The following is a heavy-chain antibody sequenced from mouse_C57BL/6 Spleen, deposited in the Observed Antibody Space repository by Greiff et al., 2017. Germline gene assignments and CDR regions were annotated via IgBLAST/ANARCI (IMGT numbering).Heavy chain of an antibody. J-gene: IGHJ1*03. CDR1: GYTFTSYW. Sequence: QVQLQQPGAELVMPGASVKLSCKASGYTFTSYWMHWVKQRPGQGLEWIGEIDPSDSYTNYNQKFKGKSPLTVDKSSSTAYMQLSSLTSEDSAVYYCARKVYYGSSPYWYFDVWGTGTTVTVSS. CDR3: ARKVYYGSSPYWYFDV. V-gene: IGHV1-69*01. CDR2: IDPSDSYT. D-gene: IGHD1-1*01.